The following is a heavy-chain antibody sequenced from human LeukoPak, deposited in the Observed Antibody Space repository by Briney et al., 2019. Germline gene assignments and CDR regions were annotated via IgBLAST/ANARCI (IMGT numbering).Heavy chain of an antibody. V-gene: IGHV3-23*01. D-gene: IGHD2-21*02. CDR1: GFTFSTYA. CDR3: AGLGPYCGGDCYSSAGN. CDR2: ISDSGGRT. J-gene: IGHJ4*02. Sequence: GGSLRLSCAASGFTFSTYAVNWVRQAPGKGLEWVSSISDSGGRTYYADSVKGRFTISRDNSKNTLYLQMNSLRAEDTAMYYCAGLGPYCGGDCYSSAGNWGQGTLLTVSS.